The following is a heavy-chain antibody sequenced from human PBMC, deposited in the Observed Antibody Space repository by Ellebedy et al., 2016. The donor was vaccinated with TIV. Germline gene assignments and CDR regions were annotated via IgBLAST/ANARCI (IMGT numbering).Heavy chain of an antibody. CDR1: GYTFTNYW. CDR2: IYPRDSDT. Sequence: GKSLKISCKTSGYTFTNYWIAWVRQRPGKGLEWMGFIYPRDSDTRYSPSSQGQVTISADKSINTVYLQWRSLQASDTAVYYCARMVYGSGWDGYFDPWGQGTLVTVSP. D-gene: IGHD6-19*01. J-gene: IGHJ5*02. V-gene: IGHV5-51*01. CDR3: ARMVYGSGWDGYFDP.